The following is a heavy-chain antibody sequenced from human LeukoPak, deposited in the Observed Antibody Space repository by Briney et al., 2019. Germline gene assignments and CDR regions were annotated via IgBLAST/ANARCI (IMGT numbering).Heavy chain of an antibody. D-gene: IGHD3-22*01. CDR2: IYSSGST. CDR1: SGSISGYS. CDR3: ARRGSGDSFDT. V-gene: IGHV4-4*07. Sequence: SETLSLTCTVSSGSISGYSWSWIRQPAGKGLEWIGRIYSSGSTNYNSSLKSRVTMSVDTSKNQFSLTLSSVTAADTALYYCARRGSGDSFDTWGQGTLVIVSS. J-gene: IGHJ5*02.